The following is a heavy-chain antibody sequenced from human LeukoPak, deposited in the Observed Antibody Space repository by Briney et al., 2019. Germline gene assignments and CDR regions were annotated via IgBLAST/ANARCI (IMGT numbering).Heavy chain of an antibody. CDR1: GFTFSSLG. V-gene: IGHV3-33*01. D-gene: IGHD6-13*01. J-gene: IGHJ4*02. Sequence: GGSLRLSCAASGFTFSSLGMHWVRQAPGKGVEWVAVIWYDASNQYYADSVKGRFTISRDNSKSTLCLQMNSLRDDDTAVYYCVRGVGVSRFNYLDSWGQGTLVIVSS. CDR3: VRGVGVSRFNYLDS. CDR2: IWYDASNQ.